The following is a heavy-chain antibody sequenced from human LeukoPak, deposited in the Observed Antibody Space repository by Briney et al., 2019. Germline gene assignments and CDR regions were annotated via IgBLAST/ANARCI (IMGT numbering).Heavy chain of an antibody. D-gene: IGHD6-13*01. V-gene: IGHV3-23*01. J-gene: IGHJ6*02. CDR2: ISGSGGST. Sequence: PGGSLRLSCAASGFTFSSSAMSWVRQAPGKGLEWVSAISGSGGSTYYADSVKGRFTISRDNSKNTLYLQMNSLRAEDTAVYYCAKDLAAAVYYYGMDVWGQGTTVTVSS. CDR3: AKDLAAAVYYYGMDV. CDR1: GFTFSSSA.